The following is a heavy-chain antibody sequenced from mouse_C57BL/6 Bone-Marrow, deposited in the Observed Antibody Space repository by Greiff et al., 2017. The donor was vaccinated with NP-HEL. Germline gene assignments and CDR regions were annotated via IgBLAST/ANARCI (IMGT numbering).Heavy chain of an antibody. CDR3: AREGGLRRRTYAMDY. CDR2: INYDGSST. V-gene: IGHV5-16*01. CDR1: GFTFSDYS. D-gene: IGHD2-4*01. Sequence: EVKVVESEGGLVQPGSSMKLSCTASGFTFSDYSMAWVRQVPEKGLEWVANINYDGSSTYYLDSLKSRFIISGDNAKNILYLQMSSLKSEDTATYYCAREGGLRRRTYAMDYWGQGTSVTVSS. J-gene: IGHJ4*01.